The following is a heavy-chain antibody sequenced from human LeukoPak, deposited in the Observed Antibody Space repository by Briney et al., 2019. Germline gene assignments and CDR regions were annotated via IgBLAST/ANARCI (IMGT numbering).Heavy chain of an antibody. CDR1: GFTFSSYA. D-gene: IGHD3-9*01. CDR3: AKGYDILTGFDY. V-gene: IGHV3-23*01. CDR2: ISGSGGST. Sequence: GGSLRLSCAASGFTFSSYAMSWVRQAPGKGLAWVSAISGSGGSTYYADSVKGRFTISRDNSKNTLYLQMNSLRAEDTAVYYCAKGYDILTGFDYWGQGTLVTVSS. J-gene: IGHJ4*02.